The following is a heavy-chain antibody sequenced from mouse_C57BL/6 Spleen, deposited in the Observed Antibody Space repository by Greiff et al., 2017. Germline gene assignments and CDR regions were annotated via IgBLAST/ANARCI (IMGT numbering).Heavy chain of an antibody. V-gene: IGHV1-59*01. CDR1: GYTFTSYW. Sequence: VQLQQSGAELVRPGTSVKLSCKASGYTFTSYWMHWVKQRPGQGLEWIGVIDPSDSYTNYNQKFKGKATLTVDTSSSTAYMQLSSLTSEDSAVYYCARSYDYDSWFADWGTGTLVTVSA. J-gene: IGHJ3*01. CDR3: ARSYDYDSWFAD. CDR2: IDPSDSYT. D-gene: IGHD2-4*01.